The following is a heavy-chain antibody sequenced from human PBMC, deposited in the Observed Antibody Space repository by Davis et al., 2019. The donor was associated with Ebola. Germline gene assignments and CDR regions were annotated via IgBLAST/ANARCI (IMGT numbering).Heavy chain of an antibody. V-gene: IGHV5-51*01. CDR2: IYPGDSDT. Sequence: GESLKISCKGSGYRFTSHWIGWVRQMPGKGLQWMGIIYPGDSDTRYSPSFQGQVTISVDKSSSTASLQWSSLKASDTAMYYCAAITGSSWYYGMDVWGQGTTVTVSS. D-gene: IGHD1-20*01. CDR3: AAITGSSWYYGMDV. J-gene: IGHJ6*02. CDR1: GYRFTSHW.